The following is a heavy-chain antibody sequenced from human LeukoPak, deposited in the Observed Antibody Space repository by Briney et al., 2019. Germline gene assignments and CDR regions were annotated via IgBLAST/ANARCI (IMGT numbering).Heavy chain of an antibody. J-gene: IGHJ4*02. D-gene: IGHD1-1*01. Sequence: GRSLRLSCAASGFTFDDYAMHWVRQAPGKGLEWVSGISWNSGSIDYADSVKGRFTISRDNAKNSLYLQMNSLRAEDMALYYCAKDAASTGTGAFDYWGQGTLVTVSS. CDR2: ISWNSGSI. V-gene: IGHV3-9*03. CDR3: AKDAASTGTGAFDY. CDR1: GFTFDDYA.